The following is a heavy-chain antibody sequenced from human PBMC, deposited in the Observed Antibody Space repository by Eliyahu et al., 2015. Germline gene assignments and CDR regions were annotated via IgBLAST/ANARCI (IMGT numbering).Heavy chain of an antibody. CDR1: GGSFSGYY. J-gene: IGHJ2*01. Sequence: QVQLQQWGAGLLKPSETLSLTCAVYGGSFSGYYWSWIRQPPGKGLEWIGGIQPSGSPQHNPSLKSRVTISVDTSKNQFSLKLSSVTAADTAVYYCASLGTDSSGWYHDIWYFDLWGRGTLVTVSS. CDR2: IQPSGSP. CDR3: ASLGTDSSGWYHDIWYFDL. V-gene: IGHV4-34*01. D-gene: IGHD6-19*01.